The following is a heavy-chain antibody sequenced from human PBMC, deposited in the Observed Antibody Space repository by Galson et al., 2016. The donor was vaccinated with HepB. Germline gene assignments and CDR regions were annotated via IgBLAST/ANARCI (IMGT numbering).Heavy chain of an antibody. Sequence: SETLSLTCAVSGGSISSSNWWSWVRQPPGKGLEWIGEIYHSGSTNYNPSLKSRVTISVDKSKNQFSLRLSSVTAADTAVSYGARWRWGHWFDPWGQGTLVTVSS. J-gene: IGHJ5*02. CDR2: IYHSGST. CDR3: ARWRWGHWFDP. V-gene: IGHV4-4*02. D-gene: IGHD4-23*01. CDR1: GGSISSSNW.